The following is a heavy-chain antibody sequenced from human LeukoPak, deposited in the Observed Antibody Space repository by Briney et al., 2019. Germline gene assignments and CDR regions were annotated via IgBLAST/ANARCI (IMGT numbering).Heavy chain of an antibody. J-gene: IGHJ3*02. CDR2: IYYSRST. V-gene: IGHV4-59*01. CDR1: GGSISSYY. Sequence: SETLSLTCTVSGGSISSYYWSWIRQPPGKGLEWIGYIYYSRSTNYNPSLKSRVTISVDTSKNQFSLKLSSVTAADTAVYYCARDLIAAARGYDAFDIWGQGTMVTVSS. CDR3: ARDLIAAARGYDAFDI. D-gene: IGHD6-13*01.